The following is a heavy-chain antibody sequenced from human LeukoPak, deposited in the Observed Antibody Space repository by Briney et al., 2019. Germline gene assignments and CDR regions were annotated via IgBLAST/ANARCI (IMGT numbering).Heavy chain of an antibody. CDR2: ICGSDDRI. Sequence: GGSLRLSCAASGFTFSTYAMSGVPQALGKGLEWVSTICGSDDRIYYAASVKGRFTISRDNYKNTLYLQMNSLRAEDTAVYYCARLQWDLPISWGYFDYWGQGTLVTVYS. J-gene: IGHJ4*02. D-gene: IGHD4-11*01. V-gene: IGHV3-23*01. CDR3: ARLQWDLPISWGYFDY. CDR1: GFTFSTYA.